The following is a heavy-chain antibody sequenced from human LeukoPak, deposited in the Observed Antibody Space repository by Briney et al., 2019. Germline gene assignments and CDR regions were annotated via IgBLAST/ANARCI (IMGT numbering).Heavy chain of an antibody. J-gene: IGHJ6*02. CDR2: IYYSGST. V-gene: IGHV4-39*07. CDR3: ARLPGMTTVVTPVVPPVNYYYGMDV. D-gene: IGHD4-23*01. Sequence: SETLSLTCTVSGGSISSSSYYWGWIRQPPGKGLEWIGSIYYSGSTYYNPSLKSRVTISVDTSKNQFSLKLSSVTAADTAVYYCARLPGMTTVVTPVVPPVNYYYGMDVWGQGTTVTVSS. CDR1: GGSISSSSYY.